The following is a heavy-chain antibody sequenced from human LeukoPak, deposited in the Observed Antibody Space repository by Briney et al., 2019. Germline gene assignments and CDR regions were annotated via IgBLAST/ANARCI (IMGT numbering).Heavy chain of an antibody. D-gene: IGHD3/OR15-3a*01. CDR1: GGSFSGYY. J-gene: IGHJ6*03. CDR2: INHSGST. V-gene: IGHV4-34*01. Sequence: SETLSLTCAVYGGSFSGYYWSWIRQPPGKGLEWIGEINHSGSTNYNPSLKSRVTISVDTSKNQFSLKLSSVTAADTAVYYCARRTYMDVWGKGTTVTVSS. CDR3: ARRTYMDV.